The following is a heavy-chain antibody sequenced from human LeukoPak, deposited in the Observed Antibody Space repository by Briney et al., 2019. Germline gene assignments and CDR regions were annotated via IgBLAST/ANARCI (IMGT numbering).Heavy chain of an antibody. CDR2: IYTSGST. CDR3: ARAPLYHYDSSGYLFDY. V-gene: IGHV4-61*02. CDR1: GGSISSGSYY. Sequence: SETLSLTCTVSGGSISSGSYYWSWIRQPAGKGLEWIGRIYTSGSTNYNPSLKSRVTISVDTSKNQISLKLSSVTAADTAVYYCARAPLYHYDSSGYLFDYWGQGTLVTVSS. J-gene: IGHJ4*02. D-gene: IGHD3-22*01.